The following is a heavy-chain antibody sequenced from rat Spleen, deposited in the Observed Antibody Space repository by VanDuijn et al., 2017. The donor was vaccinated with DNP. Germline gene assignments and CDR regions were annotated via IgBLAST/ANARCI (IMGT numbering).Heavy chain of an antibody. J-gene: IGHJ2*01. V-gene: IGHV5-22*01. CDR3: TTDFERGY. D-gene: IGHD1-11*01. Sequence: EVQLVESGGGLVQPGRSMKLSCAASGFTFSNYDMAWVRQAPKKGLEWVATISYDGSSTYYRDSVKGRFTISRDIAKSTLYLQMNSLRAEDMATYYCTTDFERGYWGQGVMVTVSS. CDR2: ISYDGSST. CDR1: GFTFSNYD.